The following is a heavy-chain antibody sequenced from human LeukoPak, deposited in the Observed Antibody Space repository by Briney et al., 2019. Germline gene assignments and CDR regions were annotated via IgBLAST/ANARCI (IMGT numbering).Heavy chain of an antibody. J-gene: IGHJ4*02. V-gene: IGHV3-7*01. CDR2: IKQDGSEK. CDR3: VKPYYYSSGSLK. Sequence: GGSLRLSCAASGFTFSSYWMSWVRQAPGKGLEWVANIKQDGSEKYYVDSVKGRFTISRDNTKNSLYLQMNSLRAEDTAMYYCVKPYYYSSGSLKWGQGTLVTVSS. CDR1: GFTFSSYW. D-gene: IGHD3-10*01.